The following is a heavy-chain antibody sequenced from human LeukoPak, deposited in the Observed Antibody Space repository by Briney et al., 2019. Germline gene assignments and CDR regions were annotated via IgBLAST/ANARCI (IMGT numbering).Heavy chain of an antibody. CDR2: ISYDGSNK. V-gene: IGHV3-30*04. CDR1: GFTFSSYA. J-gene: IGHJ3*02. CDR3: ASLGAESDAFDI. D-gene: IGHD1-26*01. Sequence: GGSLRLSCAAPGFTFSSYAMHWVRQAPGKGLEWVAVISYDGSNKYYADSVKGRFTISRDNSKNTLYLQMNSLRAEDTAVYYCASLGAESDAFDIWGQGTMVTVSS.